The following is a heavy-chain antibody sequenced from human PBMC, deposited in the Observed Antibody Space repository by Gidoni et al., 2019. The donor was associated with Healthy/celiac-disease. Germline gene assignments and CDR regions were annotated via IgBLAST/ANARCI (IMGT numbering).Heavy chain of an antibody. D-gene: IGHD6-19*01. CDR2: IIPIFGTA. CDR1: GGTLSSYA. Sequence: QVQLVQSGAEVKKPGSSVKVSCKASGGTLSSYAISWVRQAPGQGLEWMGGIIPIFGTANYAQKFQGRVTITADESTITAYMELSSLRSEDTAVYYCARDRTPCIAVAGTVQAFDIWGQGTMVTVSS. CDR3: ARDRTPCIAVAGTVQAFDI. J-gene: IGHJ3*02. V-gene: IGHV1-69*01.